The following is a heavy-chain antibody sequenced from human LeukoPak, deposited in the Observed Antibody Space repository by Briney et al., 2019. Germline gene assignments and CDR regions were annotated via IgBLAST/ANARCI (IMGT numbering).Heavy chain of an antibody. CDR1: GFTFSSYT. D-gene: IGHD1-26*01. CDR3: VKDLRGSSNL. Sequence: GGSLRLSCSASGFTFSSYTVHWVRQAPGKGLEYVSAISNNGGSTFYADSVKGRFTISRDNSKNMLYLQMSSLRAEDTAVYYCVKDLRGSSNLWGQGTWSPSPQ. V-gene: IGHV3-64D*06. CDR2: ISNNGGST. J-gene: IGHJ4*02.